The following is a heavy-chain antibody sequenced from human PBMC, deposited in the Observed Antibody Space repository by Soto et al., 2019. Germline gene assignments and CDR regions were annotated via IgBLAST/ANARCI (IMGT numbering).Heavy chain of an antibody. Sequence: QVQLVQSGAEVKKPGSSVKVSCKASGGSLSNYGISWVRQAPGQGLEWMGAIIPVFGTPNYAQKFQDRVTITADESTTTVYMGVRSLTSADTAVYYCARGDATKIVVTTYYAMDVWGQGTTVTVSS. CDR1: GGSLSNYG. D-gene: IGHD3-22*01. V-gene: IGHV1-69*12. J-gene: IGHJ6*02. CDR2: IIPVFGTP. CDR3: ARGDATKIVVTTYYAMDV.